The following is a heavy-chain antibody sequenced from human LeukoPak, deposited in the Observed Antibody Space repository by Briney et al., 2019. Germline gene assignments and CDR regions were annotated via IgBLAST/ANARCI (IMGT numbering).Heavy chain of an antibody. Sequence: ASVKVSCKISGFGLSVLSIHWMRQAPGKGLEWVGGIRPETGEPIYAQKFQGRVTVTEDTVTDTGYMELRSLRSGDTAVYYCARVGVLASRAFDIWGQGTMVTVSS. CDR2: IRPETGEP. J-gene: IGHJ3*02. D-gene: IGHD3-16*01. V-gene: IGHV1-24*01. CDR3: ARVGVLASRAFDI. CDR1: GFGLSVLS.